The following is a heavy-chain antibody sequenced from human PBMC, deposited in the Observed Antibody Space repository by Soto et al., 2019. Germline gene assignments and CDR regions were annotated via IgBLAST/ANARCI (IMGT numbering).Heavy chain of an antibody. D-gene: IGHD5-18*01. J-gene: IGHJ4*02. CDR3: ARDQPGYSYGYGLGY. CDR2: ISSSSSYI. CDR1: GFTFSSYS. Sequence: GGSLRLSCAASGFTFSSYSMNWVRQAPGKGLEWVSSISSSSSYIYYADSVKGRFTISRDNAKNSLYLQMNSLRAEDTAVYYGARDQPGYSYGYGLGYWGQGTLVTVSS. V-gene: IGHV3-21*01.